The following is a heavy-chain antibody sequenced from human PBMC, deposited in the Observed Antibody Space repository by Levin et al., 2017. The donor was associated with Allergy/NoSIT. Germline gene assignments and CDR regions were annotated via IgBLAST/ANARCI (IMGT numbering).Heavy chain of an antibody. CDR1: GFTFDHYA. V-gene: IGHV3-23*01. J-gene: IGHJ4*02. CDR2: ISGRDDRT. D-gene: IGHD6-13*01. Sequence: GESLKISCAASGFTFDHYAMSWVRQAPGKGLEWVSAISGRDDRTFYADSVKGRFTISRDNSKNTLYLQMNSLRVDDTAVYYCAKWITEVVTLYSSNHHDKWGQGTLVTVSS. CDR3: AKWITEVVTLYSSNHHDK.